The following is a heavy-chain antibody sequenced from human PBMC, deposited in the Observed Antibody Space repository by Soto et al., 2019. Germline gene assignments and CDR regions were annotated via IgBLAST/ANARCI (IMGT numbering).Heavy chain of an antibody. J-gene: IGHJ6*02. CDR2: INHSGST. CDR1: GGSFSGYY. Sequence: SETLSLTCAVYGGSFSGYYWSWIRQPPGKRLEWIGEINHSGSTNYNPSLKSRVTVSVDTSKNQFSLKLSSVTAADTAVYYCARFYYDSSGYYREDYYYYGMDVWGQGTTVTVSS. CDR3: ARFYYDSSGYYREDYYYYGMDV. V-gene: IGHV4-34*01. D-gene: IGHD3-22*01.